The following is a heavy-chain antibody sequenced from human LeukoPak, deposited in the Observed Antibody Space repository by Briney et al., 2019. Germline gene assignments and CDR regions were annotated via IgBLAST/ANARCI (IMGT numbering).Heavy chain of an antibody. V-gene: IGHV3-30*04. CDR3: AREGSLNFDWLFYAFDI. CDR1: GFTFSTNA. CDR2: ISYDGSNK. Sequence: PGGSLRLSCLTSGFTFSTNAMHWVRQAPGKGLEWVAVISYDGSNKYYADSVKGRFTISRDNSKNTLYLQMNSLRAEDTAVFYCAREGSLNFDWLFYAFDIWGQGTMVTVSS. D-gene: IGHD3-9*01. J-gene: IGHJ3*02.